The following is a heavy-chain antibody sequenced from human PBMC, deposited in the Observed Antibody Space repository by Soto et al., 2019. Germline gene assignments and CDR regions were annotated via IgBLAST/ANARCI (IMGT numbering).Heavy chain of an antibody. V-gene: IGHV4-34*01. CDR2: INYSRNA. CDR3: ARGGRAYGSGSYFWSFDY. J-gene: IGHJ4*02. CDR1: GGSFSQYY. Sequence: QVQLQQWGAGLLKPSETLSLTCAVTGGSFSQYYWSWIRQPAGKGLEWIGEINYSRNAHYSPSLLSRVSISVDTSKNHFSLRLGSVTAADTAVYYCARGGRAYGSGSYFWSFDYWGQGTLVTVSS. D-gene: IGHD3-10*01.